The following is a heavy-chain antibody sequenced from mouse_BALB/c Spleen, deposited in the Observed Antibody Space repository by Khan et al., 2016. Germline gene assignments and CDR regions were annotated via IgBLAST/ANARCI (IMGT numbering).Heavy chain of an antibody. CDR1: GFNIKDTY. CDR3: VSDPFAY. Sequence: VQLKESGAELVKPGASVRLSCTVSGFNIKDTYMHWVQQRPEQGLEWIGRIDPANGNTKYDPKFQGKATQAADTSSNTAYLQLNSLTSEDTAVYYCVSDPFAYWGQGTLVTVSA. V-gene: IGHV14-3*02. J-gene: IGHJ3*01. CDR2: IDPANGNT.